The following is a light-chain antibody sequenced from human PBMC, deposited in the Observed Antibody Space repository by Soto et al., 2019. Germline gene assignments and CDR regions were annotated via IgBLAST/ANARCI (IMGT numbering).Light chain of an antibody. Sequence: DIQRTQSPSTLSASVGDRVTITCRASQSISGWLAWYQQKPGKAPKLLIYDVSSLGSGVPSRFSGSGSGTEFTLAISSLQPDDFATYYCQQYNSYPWTFGQGTKVDIK. CDR1: QSISGW. CDR2: DVS. J-gene: IGKJ1*01. V-gene: IGKV1-5*01. CDR3: QQYNSYPWT.